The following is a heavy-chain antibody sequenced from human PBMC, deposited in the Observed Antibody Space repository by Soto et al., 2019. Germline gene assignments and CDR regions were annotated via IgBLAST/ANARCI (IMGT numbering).Heavy chain of an antibody. CDR3: ARTEAVAADETFDI. CDR1: GFTFSSYN. V-gene: IGHV3-21*01. J-gene: IGHJ3*02. D-gene: IGHD6-19*01. Sequence: GGSLRLSCAASGFTFSSYNMNWVRQAPGKGLEWVSSISGSSYYIYYADSGKGRFTISRDNAKNSLFLQMSSLRAEDTAVYYCARTEAVAADETFDIWGQGTMVTVSS. CDR2: ISGSSYYI.